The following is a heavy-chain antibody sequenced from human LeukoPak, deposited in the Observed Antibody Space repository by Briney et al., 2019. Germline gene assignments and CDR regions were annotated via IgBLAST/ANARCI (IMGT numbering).Heavy chain of an antibody. Sequence: SETLSLTCTVSGGSIRSNYWSWIRQPAGKGLEWIGYIYYSGSTNYNPSLKSRVTISVDTSKNQFSLKLSSVTAADTAVYYCARDRGYSYGLDAFDIWGQGTMVTVSS. CDR1: GGSIRSNY. D-gene: IGHD5-18*01. CDR3: ARDRGYSYGLDAFDI. V-gene: IGHV4-59*01. CDR2: IYYSGST. J-gene: IGHJ3*02.